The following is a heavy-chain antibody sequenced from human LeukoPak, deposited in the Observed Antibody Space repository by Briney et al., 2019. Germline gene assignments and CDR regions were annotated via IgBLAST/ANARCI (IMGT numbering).Heavy chain of an antibody. CDR2: ISANNGET. J-gene: IGHJ4*02. CDR3: ARVPPSAQQLFSSDY. V-gene: IGHV1-18*04. CDR1: GYTFTNYG. D-gene: IGHD6-13*01. Sequence: GASVKVSCKASGYTFTNYGISWVRQAPGQGLERMSWISANNGETRYAQNFQGRVTMTTDTSTTTAYMELRSLRSDDTAVYYCARVPPSAQQLFSSDYWGQGTQVTVSS.